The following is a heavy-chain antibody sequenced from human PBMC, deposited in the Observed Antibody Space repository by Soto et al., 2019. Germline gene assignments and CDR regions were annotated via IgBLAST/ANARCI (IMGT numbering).Heavy chain of an antibody. CDR1: GYSFTSYW. CDR2: IDPSDSYT. D-gene: IGHD4-17*01. V-gene: IGHV5-10-1*01. J-gene: IGHJ6*02. Sequence: GESLKISCKGSGYSFTSYWISWVRQMPGKGLEWMGRIDPSDSYTNYSPSFQGHVTISADKSISTAYLQWSSLKAADTAMYYCARHDSRGLRYYYYGMDVWGQGTTVTVSS. CDR3: ARHDSRGLRYYYYGMDV.